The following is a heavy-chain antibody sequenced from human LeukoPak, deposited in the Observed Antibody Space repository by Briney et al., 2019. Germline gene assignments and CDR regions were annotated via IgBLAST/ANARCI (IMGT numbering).Heavy chain of an antibody. J-gene: IGHJ4*02. CDR2: INSDGSST. CDR1: GFTFSSYG. CDR3: ASPMTTVTPGGY. Sequence: GRSLRLSCAASGFTFSSYGMHWVRQAPGKGLVWVSRINSDGSSTSYADSVKGRFTISRDNAKNTLYLQMNSLRAEDTAVYYCASPMTTVTPGGYWGQGTLVTVSS. D-gene: IGHD4-17*01. V-gene: IGHV3-74*01.